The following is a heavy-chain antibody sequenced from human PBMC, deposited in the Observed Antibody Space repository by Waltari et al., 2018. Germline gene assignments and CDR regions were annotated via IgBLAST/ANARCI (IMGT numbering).Heavy chain of an antibody. V-gene: IGHV4-39*01. CDR2: IHYTGRT. D-gene: IGHD4-17*01. J-gene: IGHJ4*02. Sequence: QMQLHESGPGLVKPSETLSLTCTVSGGSVTTSNSLWGWVRQPPGKGLEWIATIHYTGRTCYNASLKSRVSMAVDASKNQFSLRLTDATDADTAVYYCARLSLYYGGREVDWGQGTLVTASS. CDR3: ARLSLYYGGREVD. CDR1: GGSVTTSNSL.